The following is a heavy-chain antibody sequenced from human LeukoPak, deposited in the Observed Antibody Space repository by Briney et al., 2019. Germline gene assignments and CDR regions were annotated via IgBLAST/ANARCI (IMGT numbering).Heavy chain of an antibody. CDR1: GFTFSSYW. V-gene: IGHV3-7*01. J-gene: IGHJ3*02. D-gene: IGHD3-3*01. CDR2: IKQDESEI. CDR3: ARPGSGIGAYDGFDI. Sequence: GGSLRLSCGASGFTFSSYWMSWVRQAPGKGLEWVANIKQDESEIYYVDSVKGRFSISRDNAKNSLYLQMNSLRAEDTAVYYCARPGSGIGAYDGFDIWGQGTMVTVSS.